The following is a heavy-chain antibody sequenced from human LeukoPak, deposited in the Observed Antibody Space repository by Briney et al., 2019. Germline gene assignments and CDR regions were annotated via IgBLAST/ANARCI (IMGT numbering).Heavy chain of an antibody. CDR1: GFTFRSYW. CDR2: IKQDGTEK. V-gene: IGHV3-7*01. Sequence: RGSLRLSCAGSGFTFRSYWMNGVRQAPGKELEWLAIIKQDGTEKHYKGSVEGRFTISRDNAKNSLHLQMNSLRAEDTAVYYCAGGSGYLITSWGQGTLVTVSS. D-gene: IGHD3-9*01. J-gene: IGHJ5*02. CDR3: AGGSGYLITS.